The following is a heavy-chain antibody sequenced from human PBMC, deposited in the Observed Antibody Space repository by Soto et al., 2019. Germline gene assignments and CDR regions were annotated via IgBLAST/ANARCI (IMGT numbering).Heavy chain of an antibody. V-gene: IGHV4-34*01. CDR2: INHSGST. J-gene: IGHJ4*02. CDR1: GGSFSGYY. Sequence: SETLSLTCAVYGGSFSGYYWSWIRQPPGKGLEWIGEINHSGSTNYNPSLKSRVTISVDTSKNQFSLKLSSVTAADTAVYYCARGRGWYFLRAEYFDYWGQGTLVTVYS. D-gene: IGHD6-19*01. CDR3: ARGRGWYFLRAEYFDY.